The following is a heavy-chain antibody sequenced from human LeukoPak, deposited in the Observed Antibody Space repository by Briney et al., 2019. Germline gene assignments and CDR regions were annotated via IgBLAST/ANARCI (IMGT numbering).Heavy chain of an antibody. D-gene: IGHD3-22*01. V-gene: IGHV1-18*01. Sequence: ASVKVSCKASGGTFSSYAISWVRQAPGQGLEWMGWISAYNGNTNYAQKLQGRVTMTTDTSTSTAYMELRSLRSDDTAVYYCARDRPYYYDSSGYYQDFDYWGQGTLVTVSS. CDR1: GGTFSSYA. CDR3: ARDRPYYYDSSGYYQDFDY. CDR2: ISAYNGNT. J-gene: IGHJ4*02.